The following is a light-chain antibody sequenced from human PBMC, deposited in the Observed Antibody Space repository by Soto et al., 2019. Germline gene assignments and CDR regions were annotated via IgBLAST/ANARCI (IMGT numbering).Light chain of an antibody. V-gene: IGKV3-20*01. CDR1: QSVNNNY. CDR2: VAS. CDR3: QQYGDSRT. Sequence: EIVLTQSPGTLSLSPGERASLSCRASQSVNNNYLAWYQQKPGQAPRLLIYVASTRATGIPDRFSGSGSGTDFTVTITRLEPEDLAVYFCQQYGDSRTFGQGTKVEIK. J-gene: IGKJ1*01.